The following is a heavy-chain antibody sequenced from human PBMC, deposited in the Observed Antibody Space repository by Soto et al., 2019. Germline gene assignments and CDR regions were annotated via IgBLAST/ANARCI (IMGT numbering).Heavy chain of an antibody. CDR3: AKDTRRAYYYYGMDV. CDR2: ISYDGSNK. J-gene: IGHJ6*02. Sequence: LRLSCAASGFTFSSYGMHWVRQAPGKGLEWVAVISYDGSNKYYADSVKGRFTISRDNSKNTLYLQMNSLRAEDTAVYYCAKDTRRAYYYYGMDVWGQGTTVTVSS. V-gene: IGHV3-30*18. CDR1: GFTFSSYG.